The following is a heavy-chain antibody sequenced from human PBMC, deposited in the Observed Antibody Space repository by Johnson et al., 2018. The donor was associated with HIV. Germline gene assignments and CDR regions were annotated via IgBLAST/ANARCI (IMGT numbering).Heavy chain of an antibody. CDR1: GFTFNTYG. Sequence: QVQLVESGGGVVQTGTSLRLSCAASGFTFNTYGMHWVRQAPGKGLEWVALMSHDGSNKYYTDPVKGRFTISRHNSKNALYLQMHNLTTEDTAVYYCAKGYYDSPFGLDIWGQGTMVTGSS. D-gene: IGHD3-3*01. CDR2: MSHDGSNK. V-gene: IGHV3-30*18. CDR3: AKGYYDSPFGLDI. J-gene: IGHJ3*02.